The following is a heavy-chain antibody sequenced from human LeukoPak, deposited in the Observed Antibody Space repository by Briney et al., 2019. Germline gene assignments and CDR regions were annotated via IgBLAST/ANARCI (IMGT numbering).Heavy chain of an antibody. Sequence: SVKVSCKASGGTFSSYAISWVRQAPGQGLEWMGGIIPIFGTANYAQKFQGRVTITTDESTSTAYMELSSLRSEDTAVYYCARVSGTFARGRAPRYYYMDVWGKGTTVTVSS. D-gene: IGHD3-10*01. J-gene: IGHJ6*03. V-gene: IGHV1-69*05. CDR3: ARVSGTFARGRAPRYYYMDV. CDR1: GGTFSSYA. CDR2: IIPIFGTA.